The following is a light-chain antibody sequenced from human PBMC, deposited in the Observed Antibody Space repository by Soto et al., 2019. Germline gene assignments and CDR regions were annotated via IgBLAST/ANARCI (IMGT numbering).Light chain of an antibody. J-gene: IGKJ4*01. CDR1: QSVSSN. Sequence: EIVLTHSPGTLSLSPVERATLSFRSSQSVSSNLAWYQQKPGQAPRLLIYDASNRATGIPARFSGSGSGTDFTLTISSLEPEDFAVYYCQQRSNWLTFGGGTKVDIK. CDR2: DAS. V-gene: IGKV3-11*01. CDR3: QQRSNWLT.